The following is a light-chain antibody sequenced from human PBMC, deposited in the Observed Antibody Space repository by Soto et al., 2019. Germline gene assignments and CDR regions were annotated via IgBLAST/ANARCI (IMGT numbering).Light chain of an antibody. Sequence: DIQVTQHPSSLSASVGDRVTITCRASQGIKNYLAWYQQKPGESPKLLIYAASTLESGIPPRFSGSGSGTDFTLSISSLQPEDFSTYYCQQGSTTPITFGLGTRLEIK. CDR2: AAS. V-gene: IGKV1-27*01. CDR1: QGIKNY. CDR3: QQGSTTPIT. J-gene: IGKJ5*01.